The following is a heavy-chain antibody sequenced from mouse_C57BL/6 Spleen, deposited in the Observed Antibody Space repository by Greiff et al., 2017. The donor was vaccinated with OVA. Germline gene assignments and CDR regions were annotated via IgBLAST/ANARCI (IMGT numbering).Heavy chain of an antibody. CDR3: AREGNDYGFAY. Sequence: VQLQQPGAELVKPGASVKLSCKASGYTFTSYWMHWVKQRPGRGLEWIGRIDPNSGGTEYNEKFQSKATLTVDKPSSTAYMQRSSLTSEDSAVYYFAREGNDYGFAYWGQGTLVTVSA. V-gene: IGHV1-72*01. J-gene: IGHJ3*01. CDR2: IDPNSGGT. CDR1: GYTFTSYW. D-gene: IGHD2-4*01.